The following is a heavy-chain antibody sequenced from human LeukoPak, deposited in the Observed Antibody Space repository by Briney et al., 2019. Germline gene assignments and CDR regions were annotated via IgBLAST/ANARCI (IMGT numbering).Heavy chain of an antibody. Sequence: PGGSLRLSCAASGFTFSSYGMHWVRQAPGKGLEWVAFIRYDGSNKYYADSVKGRFTISRDNSKNTLYVEMNSLRVEDTAVYYCARDRGGATPPYYLDYWGQGTLVTVSS. CDR3: ARDRGGATPPYYLDY. V-gene: IGHV3-30*02. CDR1: GFTFSSYG. J-gene: IGHJ4*02. CDR2: IRYDGSNK. D-gene: IGHD3-10*01.